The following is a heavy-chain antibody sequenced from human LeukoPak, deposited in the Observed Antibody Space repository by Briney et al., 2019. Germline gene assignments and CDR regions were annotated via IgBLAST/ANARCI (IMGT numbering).Heavy chain of an antibody. CDR1: GVSISSYY. CDR2: IYTSGNT. Sequence: SETVSLTCTVSGVSISSYYWSWIRQPAGKGLEWIGRIYTSGNTNYKPSLKSRLTISVDKSKNHLSLKLSSLTAADTAFYYCAGGPAGTAFDDWGHGTLVTVSS. J-gene: IGHJ4*03. D-gene: IGHD1-1*01. V-gene: IGHV4-4*07. CDR3: AGGPAGTAFDD.